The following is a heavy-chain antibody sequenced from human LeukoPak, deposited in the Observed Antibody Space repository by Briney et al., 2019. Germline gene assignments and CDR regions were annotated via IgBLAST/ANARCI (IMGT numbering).Heavy chain of an antibody. CDR3: ARGTRSEWLRLPKNWFDP. D-gene: IGHD3-3*01. Sequence: GASVKVSCKASGYTFTGYYMHWVRQAPGQRLEWMGWINPNSGGTNYAQKFQGRVTMTRDTSISTAYMELSRLRSDDTAVYYCARGTRSEWLRLPKNWFDPWGQGTLVTVSS. V-gene: IGHV1-2*02. CDR1: GYTFTGYY. J-gene: IGHJ5*02. CDR2: INPNSGGT.